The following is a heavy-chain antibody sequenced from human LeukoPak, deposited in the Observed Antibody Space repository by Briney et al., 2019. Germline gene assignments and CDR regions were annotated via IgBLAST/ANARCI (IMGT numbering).Heavy chain of an antibody. D-gene: IGHD1-26*01. V-gene: IGHV3-48*01. CDR2: ITSSSSTM. CDR1: GFTFSTYS. J-gene: IGHJ6*04. Sequence: GGSLRLSCAASGFTFSTYSMNWVRQARGKGLEWVSYITSSSSTMFYADSVKGRFTISRDNAKNSLYLQMNSLRAEDTAVYYCARGQVVGATFGMDVWGKGTTVTVSS. CDR3: ARGQVVGATFGMDV.